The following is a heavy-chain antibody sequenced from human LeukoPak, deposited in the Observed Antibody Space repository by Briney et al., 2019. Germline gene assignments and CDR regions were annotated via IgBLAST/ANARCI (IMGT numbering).Heavy chain of an antibody. Sequence: GSLRLSCAASGFTFSSYAMSWVRQAPGKGLEWVSAISGSGGSTYYADSVKGRFTISRDNSKNTLYLQMNSLRAEDTAVYYCAKDMRPHNIVVVPAATDYWGQGTLVTVSS. CDR2: ISGSGGST. D-gene: IGHD2-2*01. J-gene: IGHJ4*02. V-gene: IGHV3-23*01. CDR1: GFTFSSYA. CDR3: AKDMRPHNIVVVPAATDY.